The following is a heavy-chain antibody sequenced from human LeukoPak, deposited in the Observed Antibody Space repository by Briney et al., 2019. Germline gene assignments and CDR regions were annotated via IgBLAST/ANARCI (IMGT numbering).Heavy chain of an antibody. CDR3: ARDRGYCSGGSCDQRFDY. CDR1: GYTVTSYG. Sequence: ASVKVSCKASGYTVTSYGISWVRQAPGQGLEWMGWISAYNGNTNYAQKLQGRVTMTTDTSTSTAYMELRSLRSDDTAVYYCARDRGYCSGGSCDQRFDYWGQGTLVTVSS. D-gene: IGHD2-15*01. J-gene: IGHJ4*02. V-gene: IGHV1-18*01. CDR2: ISAYNGNT.